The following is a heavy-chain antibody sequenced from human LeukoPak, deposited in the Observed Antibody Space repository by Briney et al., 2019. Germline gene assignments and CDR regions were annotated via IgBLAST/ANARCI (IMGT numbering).Heavy chain of an antibody. CDR3: ARGQRTLTAHYYDYHPIDV. CDR1: GGSLTGYY. J-gene: IGHJ6*02. CDR2: INHSGST. Sequence: SETLSFTCGVQGGSLTGYYWNWIRRSPGRGLEWLGKINHSGSTTYSPSFERRLTISLVTSKNEVSLRLTSVTAADTAIYYCARGQRTLTAHYYDYHPIDVWGQGTTVTVSS. V-gene: IGHV4-34*01. D-gene: IGHD3-16*01.